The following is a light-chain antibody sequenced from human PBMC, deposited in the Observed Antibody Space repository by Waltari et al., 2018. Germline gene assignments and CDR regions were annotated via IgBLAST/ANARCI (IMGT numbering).Light chain of an antibody. CDR1: QTVFYSSNNTAC. CDR3: QQYYSIPIT. V-gene: IGKV4-1*01. J-gene: IGKJ5*01. CDR2: WAS. Sequence: DIVMTQSPDSLAVSLGERATINCKSSQTVFYSSNNTACLAWYQQKPGQPPTLLIYWASTRESGVPDRFSGSGSGTDFTLTISSLQAEDVAVYYCQQYYSIPITFGQGTRLEI.